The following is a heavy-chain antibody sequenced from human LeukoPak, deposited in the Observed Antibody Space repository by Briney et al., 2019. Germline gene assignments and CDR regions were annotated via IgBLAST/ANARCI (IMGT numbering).Heavy chain of an antibody. V-gene: IGHV3-64*01. CDR1: GFTFSSYA. D-gene: IGHD2-2*01. CDR2: ISSNGGST. J-gene: IGHJ4*02. Sequence: GGSLRLPCAASGFTFSSYAMHWVRQAPGKGLEYVSAISSNGGSTYYANSVKGRFTISRDNSKNTLYLQMGSLRAEDMAVYYCARRGCTSSSTSCSPFDYWGQGTLVTVSS. CDR3: ARRGCTSSSTSCSPFDY.